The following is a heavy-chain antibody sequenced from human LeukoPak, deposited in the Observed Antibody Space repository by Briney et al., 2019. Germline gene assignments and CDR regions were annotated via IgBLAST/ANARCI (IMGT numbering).Heavy chain of an antibody. CDR2: IYTSGST. CDR3: ARVGFEAAAEYYYYYMDV. Sequence: SQTLSLTCTVSGGSISSGSYYWSWIRQPAGKGLEWIGRIYTSGSTNYNPSLKSRVTISVDTSMNQFSLRLSSLIAADTAVYYCARVGFEAAAEYYYYYMDVWGKGTTVTVSS. V-gene: IGHV4-61*02. D-gene: IGHD6-13*01. CDR1: GGSISSGSYY. J-gene: IGHJ6*03.